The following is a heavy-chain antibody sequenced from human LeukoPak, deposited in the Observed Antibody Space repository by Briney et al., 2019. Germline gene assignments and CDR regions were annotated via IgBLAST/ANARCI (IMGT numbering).Heavy chain of an antibody. Sequence: SETLSLTCTVSGGSISSYYWSWIRQPARKGLEWIGRIYTSGSTNYNPSLKRRVTMSVDTSKNQFSLKLSSVTAADTAVYYCARDKYYYNSSGYGFDIWGQGTMVTVSS. D-gene: IGHD3-22*01. CDR3: ARDKYYYNSSGYGFDI. J-gene: IGHJ3*02. CDR1: GGSISSYY. CDR2: IYTSGST. V-gene: IGHV4-4*07.